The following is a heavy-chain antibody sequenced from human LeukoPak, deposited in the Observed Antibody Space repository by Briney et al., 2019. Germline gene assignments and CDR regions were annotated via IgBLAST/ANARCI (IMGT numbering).Heavy chain of an antibody. J-gene: IGHJ4*02. CDR2: FKPNSGGT. CDR1: EYTFTGYY. D-gene: IGHD2-2*01. V-gene: IGHV1-2*02. CDR3: AREGYCSSIRCLDY. Sequence: ASVKVSCKASEYTFTGYYMHWVRQAPGQGLEWMGWFKPNSGGTNYAQKFQGRVTMTRDTSISTAYMELSRLRSDDTAVYYCAREGYCSSIRCLDYWGQGTLVTVSS.